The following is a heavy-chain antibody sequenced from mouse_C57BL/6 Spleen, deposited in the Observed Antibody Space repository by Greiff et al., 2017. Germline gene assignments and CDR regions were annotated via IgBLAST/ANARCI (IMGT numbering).Heavy chain of an antibody. CDR2: IFPGSGST. CDR1: GYTFTGYW. Sequence: QVQLKQSGAELMKPGASVKLSCKASGYTFTGYWIEWVKQRPGHGLEWIGEIFPGSGSTYYTEKFKGQATFTADTSSNTAYMQLSSLTTEDSAIYGCARGGERWLLGPAGFAYWGQGTLVTVSA. D-gene: IGHD2-3*01. V-gene: IGHV1-9*01. CDR3: ARGGERWLLGPAGFAY. J-gene: IGHJ3*01.